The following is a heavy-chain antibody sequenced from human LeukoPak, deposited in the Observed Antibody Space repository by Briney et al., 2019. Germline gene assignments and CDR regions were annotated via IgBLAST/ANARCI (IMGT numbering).Heavy chain of an antibody. CDR3: ARQPPPQQSLGSGNYFYYYMVV. J-gene: IGHJ6*03. CDR2: ISSGGSTI. V-gene: IGHV3-48*03. CDR1: GFTFSTYD. Sequence: GGSLRLSCAASGFTFSTYDMKGVRQAPGKGLEWVSYISSGGSTIYYADSVKGRFTISRDSAKNSLYLQMNSLRADDNAVYYCARQPPPQQSLGSGNYFYYYMVVWGKGTTVTVSS. D-gene: IGHD3-10*01.